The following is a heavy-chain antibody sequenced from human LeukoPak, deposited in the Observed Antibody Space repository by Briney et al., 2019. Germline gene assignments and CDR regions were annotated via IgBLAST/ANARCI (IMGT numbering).Heavy chain of an antibody. CDR2: IYTSGNT. Sequence: NPSETLSLTCTVSGGSISSYQWSWIRQPAGKGLEWIGRIYTSGNTNYNPSLKSRVTMSVDTSKNQFSLKLNSVTAADTAVYYCVRGDWDSSWPYFDFWGQRTLVTVSS. CDR1: GGSISSYQ. J-gene: IGHJ4*02. V-gene: IGHV4-4*07. CDR3: VRGDWDSSWPYFDF. D-gene: IGHD6-13*01.